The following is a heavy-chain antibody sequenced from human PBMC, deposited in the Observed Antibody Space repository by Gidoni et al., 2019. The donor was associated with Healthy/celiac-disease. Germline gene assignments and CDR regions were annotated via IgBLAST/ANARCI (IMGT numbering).Heavy chain of an antibody. CDR2: IYTSGST. CDR3: ARDMGYCSSTSCTRRNDY. V-gene: IGHV4-4*07. CDR1: GGSISSYY. J-gene: IGHJ4*02. Sequence: QVQLQESGPGLVKPSETLSLTCTVSGGSISSYYWSWIRQPAGKGLEWIGRIYTSGSTNYNPSLKSRVTMSVDTSKNQFSLKLSSVTAADTAVYYCARDMGYCSSTSCTRRNDYWGQGTLVTVSS. D-gene: IGHD2-2*01.